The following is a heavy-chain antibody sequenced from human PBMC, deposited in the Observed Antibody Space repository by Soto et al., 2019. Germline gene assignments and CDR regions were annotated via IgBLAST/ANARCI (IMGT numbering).Heavy chain of an antibody. CDR2: ISYDGNVA. D-gene: IGHD1-1*01. J-gene: IGHJ4*02. CDR3: AKEGPIPNWYFDY. V-gene: IGHV3-30*18. CDR1: GFTFSSYG. Sequence: QVQLVESGGGVVQPGRSLRLSCAASGFTFSSYGMHWVRQAPGKGLEWVTVISYDGNVAYYADSVKGRFTISRDNSKNTRYLQMNSLRTEDTAMYYCAKEGPIPNWYFDYWGQGTLVTVSS.